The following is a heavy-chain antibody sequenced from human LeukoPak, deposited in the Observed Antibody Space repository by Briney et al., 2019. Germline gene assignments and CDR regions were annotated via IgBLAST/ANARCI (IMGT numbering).Heavy chain of an antibody. CDR1: GYTFTGYY. Sequence: ASVKVSCKASGYTFTGYYMHWVRQAPGQGLEWMGWINPNSGGTNYAQKFQGRVTMTRDTSVSTAYMELSRLRSDDTAVYYCARVRGYYDFWSGYYYFDYWGQGTLVTVSS. CDR2: INPNSGGT. V-gene: IGHV1-2*02. J-gene: IGHJ4*02. CDR3: ARVRGYYDFWSGYYYFDY. D-gene: IGHD3-3*01.